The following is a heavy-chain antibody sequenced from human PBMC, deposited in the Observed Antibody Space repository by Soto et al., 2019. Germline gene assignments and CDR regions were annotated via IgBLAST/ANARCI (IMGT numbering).Heavy chain of an antibody. J-gene: IGHJ6*03. CDR2: INAGNGNT. CDR3: ARNEGSGGDYYYYMAV. CDR1: GYTFTSYA. Sequence: GASVKVSCKASGYTFTSYAMHWVRQAPGQRLEWMGWINAGNGNTKYSQKFQGRVTITRDTSASTAYMELSSLRSEDTAVYYCARNEGSGGDYYYYMAVWGKGTTVTVSS. D-gene: IGHD6-19*01. V-gene: IGHV1-3*01.